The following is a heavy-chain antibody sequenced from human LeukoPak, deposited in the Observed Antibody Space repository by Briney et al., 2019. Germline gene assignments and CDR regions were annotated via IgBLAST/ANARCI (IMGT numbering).Heavy chain of an antibody. CDR2: IKSKTDGGTT. CDR3: TTLLWFGELASGY. CDR1: GFSFSKAW. D-gene: IGHD3-10*01. J-gene: IGHJ4*02. V-gene: IGHV3-15*01. Sequence: GGSLRLSCAASGFSFSKAWMSWVRQAPGEGLEWVGRIKSKTDGGTTDYAAPVKGRFTISSDDSKNTLFLQMNSLKTEDTAVYYCTTLLWFGELASGYWGQGTLVTVSS.